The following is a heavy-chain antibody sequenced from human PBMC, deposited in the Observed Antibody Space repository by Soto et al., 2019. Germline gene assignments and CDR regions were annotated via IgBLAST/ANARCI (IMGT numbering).Heavy chain of an antibody. CDR2: INHSGST. CDR1: GGSFSGYY. CDR3: ARYLLRWFGEHSQARGRFDY. V-gene: IGHV4-34*01. D-gene: IGHD3-10*01. J-gene: IGHJ4*02. Sequence: QVQLQQWGAGLLKPSETLSLTCAVYGGSFSGYYWSWIRQPPGKGLEWIGEINHSGSTNYNPSLKNRVTISVDPSITPFSLKPSAVTAADTAVYYCARYLLRWFGEHSQARGRFDYWGQGTLVTVSS.